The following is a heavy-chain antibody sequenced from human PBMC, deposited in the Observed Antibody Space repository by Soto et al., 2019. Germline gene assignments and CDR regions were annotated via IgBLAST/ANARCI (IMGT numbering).Heavy chain of an antibody. J-gene: IGHJ4*02. V-gene: IGHV5-51*01. CDR3: ARHQDGSGSYYNLGFDY. CDR2: IYPGDSDT. CDR1: GYSFTSYW. Sequence: GESLKISCKGSGYSFTSYWIGWVRQMPGKGLEWMGIIYPGDSDTRYSPSFQGQVTISADKSISTAYLQWSSLKASDTAMYYCARHQDGSGSYYNLGFDYWGQGTLVTVSS. D-gene: IGHD3-10*01.